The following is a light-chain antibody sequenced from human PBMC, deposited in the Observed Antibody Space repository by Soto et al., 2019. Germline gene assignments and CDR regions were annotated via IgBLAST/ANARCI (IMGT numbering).Light chain of an antibody. CDR3: QKYVSSQLT. Sequence: DIVMTQSPDSLAVSLGERATINCKSSQSVLYSSNNDNYLAWYQQKPGQAPKLLISWASTRESGVPDRFIGGGSGTEFTLTISSLQAEDVAVYYCQKYVSSQLTFGGGTKVEIK. V-gene: IGKV4-1*01. J-gene: IGKJ4*01. CDR1: QSVLYSSNNDNY. CDR2: WAS.